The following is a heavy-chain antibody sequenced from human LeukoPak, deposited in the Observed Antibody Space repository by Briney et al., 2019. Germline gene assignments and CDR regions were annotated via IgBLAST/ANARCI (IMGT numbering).Heavy chain of an antibody. Sequence: GASVKVSCKASGGTFSSYAISWVRQAPGQWLEWMGRIIPILGIANYAQKFQGRVTITADKSTSTAYMELSSLRSEDTAVYYCARVGYSSGWYPEIDYWGQGTLVTVSS. J-gene: IGHJ4*02. CDR1: GGTFSSYA. CDR3: ARVGYSSGWYPEIDY. D-gene: IGHD6-19*01. V-gene: IGHV1-69*04. CDR2: IIPILGIA.